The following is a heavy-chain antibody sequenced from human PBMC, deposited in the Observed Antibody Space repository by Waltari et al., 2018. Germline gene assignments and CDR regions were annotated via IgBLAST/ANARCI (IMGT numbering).Heavy chain of an antibody. V-gene: IGHV4-59*12. Sequence: QVQLQESGPGLVKPSETLSLTCTVSGGSISSYYWSWLRQPPGKGLEWIGYIYYSGSTNYNPSRKSRVTISVDTSKNQFSLKLSSVTAADTAVYYCARDSSSWYGYFDYWGQGTLVTVSS. CDR2: IYYSGST. CDR3: ARDSSSWYGYFDY. CDR1: GGSISSYY. D-gene: IGHD6-13*01. J-gene: IGHJ4*02.